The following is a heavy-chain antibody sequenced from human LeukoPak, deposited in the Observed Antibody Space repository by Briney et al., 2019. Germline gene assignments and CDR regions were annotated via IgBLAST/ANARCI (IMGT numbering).Heavy chain of an antibody. D-gene: IGHD6-19*01. CDR3: AKDIGSSGWYADY. CDR2: ISWNSGSI. Sequence: PGGSLRLSCAASGFTFDDYAMHWVRQAPGKGLEWVSGISWNSGSIGYADSVKGRFTISRDNAKNSLYLQMNSLRAEDTALYYCAKDIGSSGWYADYWGPGNLVTVSS. J-gene: IGHJ4*02. CDR1: GFTFDDYA. V-gene: IGHV3-9*01.